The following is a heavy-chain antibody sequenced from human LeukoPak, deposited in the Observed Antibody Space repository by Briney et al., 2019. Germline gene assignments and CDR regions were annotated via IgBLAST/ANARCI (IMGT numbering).Heavy chain of an antibody. J-gene: IGHJ3*02. D-gene: IGHD2-21*02. V-gene: IGHV1-46*01. CDR3: VREGGGDRGRAFDM. Sequence: ASVKVSCKASGYSFTSYFIHWVRQAPGQGLEWMGIINPNGGSTGYAQKFQGRVSMFRDTSTSTVYMELSSLRSEDTAVYYCVREGGGDRGRAFDMWGQGTMVTVSS. CDR2: INPNGGST. CDR1: GYSFTSYF.